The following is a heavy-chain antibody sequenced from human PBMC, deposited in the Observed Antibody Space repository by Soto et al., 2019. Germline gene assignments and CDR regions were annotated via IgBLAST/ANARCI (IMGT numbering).Heavy chain of an antibody. CDR2: ISSSNSYI. Sequence: PGESLRLSCAASGFTFSSYSLNWVRQAPGKGLEWVSSISSSNSYIYYADSVKGRFTISRDNAKNSLYLQMNSLRAEDTAVYYCARDPVQLWLLPDAVDIWGQGT. V-gene: IGHV3-21*01. J-gene: IGHJ3*02. CDR3: ARDPVQLWLLPDAVDI. CDR1: GFTFSSYS. D-gene: IGHD5-18*01.